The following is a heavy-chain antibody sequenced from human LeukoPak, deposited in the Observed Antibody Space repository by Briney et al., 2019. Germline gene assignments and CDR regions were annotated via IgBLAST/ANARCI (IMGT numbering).Heavy chain of an antibody. J-gene: IGHJ3*02. CDR2: ISGYSGNT. V-gene: IGHV1-18*01. D-gene: IGHD3-16*01. CDR3: ARATGTWGHDGFHI. CDR1: GGSFDRYG. Sequence: ASVKVSCKASGGSFDRYGISWVRQAPGQGLEWVGWISGYSGNTHYAQRLQGRVTMTTDTSTTTSYMELRSLRSDDTAVYYCARATGTWGHDGFHIWGQGTMVTVSS.